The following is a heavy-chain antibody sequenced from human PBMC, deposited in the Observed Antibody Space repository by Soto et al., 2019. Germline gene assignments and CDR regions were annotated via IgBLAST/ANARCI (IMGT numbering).Heavy chain of an antibody. Sequence: GESLKISCKGSGYSFTSYWIGWVRQMPGKGPEWMGIIYPGDSDTRYSPSFQGQVTISADKSISTAYLQWSSLKASDTAMYYCARSDCSGGSCYPTTYYYGMDVWGQGTTVTVSS. CDR1: GYSFTSYW. CDR3: ARSDCSGGSCYPTTYYYGMDV. V-gene: IGHV5-51*01. D-gene: IGHD2-15*01. J-gene: IGHJ6*02. CDR2: IYPGDSDT.